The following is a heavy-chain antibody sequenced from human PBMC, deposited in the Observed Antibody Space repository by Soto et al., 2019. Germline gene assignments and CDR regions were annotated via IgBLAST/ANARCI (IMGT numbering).Heavy chain of an antibody. Sequence: CVDSGGVFKNYEMNWVRQAPGKGLEWISYISNSGNTIYAADSMRGRFTISRDNAKNSLFLQMNSLRADDTAVYYCARDIDNRDYYYGLDVWGQGTTVTVSS. CDR3: ARDIDNRDYYYGLDV. CDR2: ISNSGNTI. J-gene: IGHJ6*02. D-gene: IGHD1-20*01. V-gene: IGHV3-48*03. CDR1: GGVFKNYE.